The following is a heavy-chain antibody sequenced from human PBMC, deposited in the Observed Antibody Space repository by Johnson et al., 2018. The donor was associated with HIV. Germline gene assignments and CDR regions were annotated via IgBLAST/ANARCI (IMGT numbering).Heavy chain of an antibody. CDR2: IVYDGSKK. Sequence: QVQLVESGGGVVQPGGSLRLSCAASGFTFSSYGMHWVRQAPGKGLEWVAVIVYDGSKKYYADSVKGRFTISRDNSKNTLYLQMNSLRAEDTAVYYCARDAVTVVRGVIYGWVVFDIWGQGTMVTVSS. D-gene: IGHD3-10*01. J-gene: IGHJ3*02. CDR1: GFTFSSYG. V-gene: IGHV3-33*01. CDR3: ARDAVTVVRGVIYGWVVFDI.